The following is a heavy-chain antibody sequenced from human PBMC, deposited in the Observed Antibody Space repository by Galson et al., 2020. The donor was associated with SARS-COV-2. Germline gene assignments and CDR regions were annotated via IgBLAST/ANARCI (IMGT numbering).Heavy chain of an antibody. CDR3: ARAYAPYYSDTNGYYQANFYFDS. CDR2: ISPGSGGT. Sequence: ASVKVSCKASGYTFTGYYMHWVRLAPEQGLEWMGWISPGSGGTNYAQNFHGRVTMARDTSIATAYMELSSLRSDDTAVYFFARAYAPYYSDTNGYYQANFYFDSWGQGTVVTVSS. CDR1: GYTFTGYY. J-gene: IGHJ4*01. V-gene: IGHV1-2*02. D-gene: IGHD3-22*01.